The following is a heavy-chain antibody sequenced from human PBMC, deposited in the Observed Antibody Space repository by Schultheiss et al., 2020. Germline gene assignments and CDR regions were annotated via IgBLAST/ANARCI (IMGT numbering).Heavy chain of an antibody. CDR2: IIPIFGTA. V-gene: IGHV1-69*13. Sequence: SVKVSFKASGGTFSSYAISWVRQAPGQGLEWMGGIIPIFGTANYAQKFQGRVTITADESTSTAYMELSSLRSEDTAVYYCARPTGDGSGRRGRYYYYGMDVWGQGTTVTVSS. CDR3: ARPTGDGSGRRGRYYYYGMDV. CDR1: GGTFSSYA. J-gene: IGHJ6*02. D-gene: IGHD3-10*01.